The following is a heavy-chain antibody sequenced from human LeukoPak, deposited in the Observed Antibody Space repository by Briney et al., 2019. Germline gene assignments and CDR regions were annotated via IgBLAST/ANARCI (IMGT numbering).Heavy chain of an antibody. CDR2: IYYSGRD. CDR1: GDSISSRTYY. V-gene: IGHV4-39*07. J-gene: IGHJ4*02. D-gene: IGHD2-15*01. Sequence: SETLPLTCTVSGDSISSRTYYWGWIRRPPGKGLEWIGSIYYSGRDYYNPSLKSRVTISIDTSKNQFSLRLSSVTAADTAVYYCATQRSQGGIFDYWGQGTLVTVSS. CDR3: ATQRSQGGIFDY.